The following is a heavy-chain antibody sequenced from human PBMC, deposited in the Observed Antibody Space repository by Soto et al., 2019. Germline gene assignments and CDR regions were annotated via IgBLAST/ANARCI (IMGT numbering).Heavy chain of an antibody. Sequence: PSETLSLTCAVSGYSISSGYYWGWIRQPPGKGLEWIGSIYHSGSTYYNPSLKSRVTISVDTSKNQFSLKLSSVTAADTAVYYCASQYYYDSSGYPEEIDYWGQGTLVTVSS. CDR3: ASQYYYDSSGYPEEIDY. CDR1: GYSISSGYY. CDR2: IYHSGST. V-gene: IGHV4-38-2*01. J-gene: IGHJ4*02. D-gene: IGHD3-22*01.